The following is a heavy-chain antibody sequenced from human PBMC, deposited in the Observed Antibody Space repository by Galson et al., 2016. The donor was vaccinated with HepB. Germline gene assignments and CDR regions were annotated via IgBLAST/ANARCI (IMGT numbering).Heavy chain of an antibody. V-gene: IGHV3-74*01. J-gene: IGHJ6*02. Sequence: SLRLSCAASGFTFSSYWMHWVRQVPGKGLEWVSRINAEGRSASYGDSVRGRFTISRDNAKNTLYLQMNSLRAEDTAVYYCARGSWRLDGWGRGTTVTVSS. CDR3: ARGSWRLDG. CDR1: GFTFSSYW. CDR2: INAEGRSA.